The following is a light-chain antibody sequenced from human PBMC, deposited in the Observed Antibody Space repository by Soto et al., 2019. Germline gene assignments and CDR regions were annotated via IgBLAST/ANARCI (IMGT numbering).Light chain of an antibody. V-gene: IGLV1-40*01. J-gene: IGLJ2*01. CDR2: GNS. CDR3: KSYDSSLSGSVV. Sequence: QPVLTQPPSVSGAPGQRVTISCTGSSSNIGAGYDVHWYQQLPGTAPKLLIYGNSNRPSGVPDRFSGSKSGTSASLAITGLQAEDEADYYCKSYDSSLSGSVVFGGGTQLTVL. CDR1: SSNIGAGYD.